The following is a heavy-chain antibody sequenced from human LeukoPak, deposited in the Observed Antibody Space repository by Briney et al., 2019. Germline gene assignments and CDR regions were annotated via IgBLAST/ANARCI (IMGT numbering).Heavy chain of an antibody. CDR1: GYTFTSYG. V-gene: IGHV1-18*01. Sequence: ASVKVSCKASGYTFTSYGISWVRQAPGQGLEWMGWISAYNGNTNYAQKLQGRVTMTTDTSTSTAYMELRSLRSDDTAVYYCARAIYYYGSSGYYGPYYYYMDVWRKGTTVTVSS. CDR2: ISAYNGNT. D-gene: IGHD3-22*01. J-gene: IGHJ6*03. CDR3: ARAIYYYGSSGYYGPYYYYMDV.